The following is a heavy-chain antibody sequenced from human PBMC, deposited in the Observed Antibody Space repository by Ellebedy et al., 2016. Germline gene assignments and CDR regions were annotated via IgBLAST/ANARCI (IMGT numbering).Heavy chain of an antibody. D-gene: IGHD3-10*01. CDR1: GYTFTSYG. J-gene: IGHJ3*02. V-gene: IGHV1-18*01. CDR2: ISAYNGNT. CDR3: ARVHYYGSGSYYAFDI. Sequence: ASVKVSXXASGYTFTSYGISWVRQAPGQGLEWMGWISAYNGNTNYAQKLQGRVTMTTDTSTSTAYMELRSLRSDDTAVYYCARVHYYGSGSYYAFDIWGQGTMVTVSS.